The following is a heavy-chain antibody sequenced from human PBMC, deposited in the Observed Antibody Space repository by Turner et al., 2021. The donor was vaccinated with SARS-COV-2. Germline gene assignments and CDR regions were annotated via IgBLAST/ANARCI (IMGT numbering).Heavy chain of an antibody. CDR1: RDSPGGGLYF. J-gene: IGHJ4*02. V-gene: IGHV4-39*01. CDR2: VYGKGAT. CDR3: VRHGVESRYFVY. Sequence: QLHLQESGPTLLQASATLSLTCNVSRDSPGGGLYFWGWIRQPPGKGLEWIGTVYGKGATYYNPSLRGRVTASVDTSKNQVFLSLRSVTAADTAVYYCVRHGVESRYFVYWGQGILVTVSS. D-gene: IGHD3-16*02.